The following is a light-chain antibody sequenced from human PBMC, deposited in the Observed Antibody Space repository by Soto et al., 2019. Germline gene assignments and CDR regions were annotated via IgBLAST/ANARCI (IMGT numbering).Light chain of an antibody. V-gene: IGKV3-15*01. CDR1: QSVSSN. J-gene: IGKJ4*01. Sequence: EIVMTQSPATLSVSPGERATLSCRASQSVSSNLACYQQKPGQAPRLLIYGASTRATGIPARFSGSGSGTEFTLTLSSLQSEDFAVYYCQQYNNWPLTFGGGTKVEIK. CDR2: GAS. CDR3: QQYNNWPLT.